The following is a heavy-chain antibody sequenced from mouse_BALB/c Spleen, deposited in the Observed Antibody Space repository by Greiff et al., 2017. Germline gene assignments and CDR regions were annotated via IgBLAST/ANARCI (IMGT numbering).Heavy chain of an antibody. CDR1: GYSITSDYA. CDR3: ARKVGGYWYFDV. V-gene: IGHV3-2*02. CDR2: ISYSGST. J-gene: IGHJ1*01. Sequence: EVQLQESGPGLVKPSQSLSLTCTVTGYSITSDYAWNWIRQFPGNKLEWMGYISYSGSTSYNPSLKSRISITRDTSKNQFFLQLNSVTTEDTATYYCARKVGGYWYFDVWGAGTTVTVSS.